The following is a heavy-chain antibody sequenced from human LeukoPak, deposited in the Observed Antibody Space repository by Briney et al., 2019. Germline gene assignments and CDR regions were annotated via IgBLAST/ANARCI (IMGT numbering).Heavy chain of an antibody. J-gene: IGHJ4*02. Sequence: GGSLRLSCAASGFTFSSYAMSWVRQAPGKGLEWVSAISGSGGSTHYADSVKGRFTISRDNSKNTLYLEMNSLRAEDTAVHYCAKSRIQLWSIYDSWGQGTLVTVSS. CDR2: ISGSGGST. V-gene: IGHV3-23*01. D-gene: IGHD5-18*01. CDR3: AKSRIQLWSIYDS. CDR1: GFTFSSYA.